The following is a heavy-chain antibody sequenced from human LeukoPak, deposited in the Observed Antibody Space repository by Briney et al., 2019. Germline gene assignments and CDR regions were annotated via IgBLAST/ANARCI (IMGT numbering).Heavy chain of an antibody. CDR3: TRDYRTRITIFGVVTYGVDY. V-gene: IGHV3-49*04. D-gene: IGHD3-3*01. J-gene: IGHJ4*02. CDR2: IRSKAYSGTT. Sequence: PGGSLRLSCTASGFTFGDYAMSWVRQAPGKGLEWVSFIRSKAYSGTTEYAASVKDRFTISRDDSKSIAYLQMNSLKTKDTAVYYCTRDYRTRITIFGVVTYGVDYWGQGTLVTVSS. CDR1: GFTFGDYA.